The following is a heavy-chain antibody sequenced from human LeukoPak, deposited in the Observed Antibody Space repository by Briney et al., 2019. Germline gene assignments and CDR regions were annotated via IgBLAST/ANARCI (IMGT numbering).Heavy chain of an antibody. D-gene: IGHD3-3*01. Sequence: GASVKVSCKASGYTFTSYGISWVRQAPGQGLEWMGWISAYNGNTNYAQKLQGRVTMTTDTSTSTAYMELRSLRSDDTAVYYCARASRRLGVVIRLDPWGQGTLVTVSS. CDR2: ISAYNGNT. CDR3: ARASRRLGVVIRLDP. CDR1: GYTFTSYG. J-gene: IGHJ5*02. V-gene: IGHV1-18*01.